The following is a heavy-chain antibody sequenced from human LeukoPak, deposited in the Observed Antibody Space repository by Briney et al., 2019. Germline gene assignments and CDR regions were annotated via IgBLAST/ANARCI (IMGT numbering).Heavy chain of an antibody. D-gene: IGHD3-16*01. CDR3: ARVTPFGDMVDY. J-gene: IGHJ4*02. CDR2: IIPIFGTA. V-gene: IGHV1-69*13. Sequence: GASVKVSCKASGYTFNTYGINWVRQAPGQGLEWMGGIIPIFGTANYAQKFQGRVTITADESTSTAYMELSSLRSEDTAVYYCARVTPFGDMVDYWGQGTLVTVSS. CDR1: GYTFNTYG.